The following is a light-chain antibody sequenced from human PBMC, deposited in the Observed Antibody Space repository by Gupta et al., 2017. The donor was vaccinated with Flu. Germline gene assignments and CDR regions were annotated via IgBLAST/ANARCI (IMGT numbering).Light chain of an antibody. CDR1: SSNIGSNT. V-gene: IGLV1-44*01. CDR3: AAWDDSLKGGV. Sequence: QSVLTQPPSASGTPGQRVTISCSGSSSNIGSNTVNWYQQLPGTAPKLLIYSNNQRPSGVPDRFAGSKSGTSASLAISGLQSEDEADYDCAAWDDSLKGGVFGGGTKLTVL. CDR2: SNN. J-gene: IGLJ3*02.